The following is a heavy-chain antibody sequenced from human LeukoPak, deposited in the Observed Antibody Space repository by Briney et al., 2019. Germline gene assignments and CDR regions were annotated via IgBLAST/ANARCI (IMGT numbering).Heavy chain of an antibody. CDR3: ARDAYRDYYDSDGYYYVGMDV. Sequence: GGSLRLSCVASGFTFSHYSVNWVRQAPGKGLEWVSSIRFTGSYIYYADSVKGRSTISRDTSKNTLYLQMNSLRAEDTAVYYCARDAYRDYYDSDGYYYVGMDVWGQGTTVTVSS. V-gene: IGHV3-21*04. J-gene: IGHJ6*02. CDR2: IRFTGSYI. CDR1: GFTFSHYS. D-gene: IGHD3-22*01.